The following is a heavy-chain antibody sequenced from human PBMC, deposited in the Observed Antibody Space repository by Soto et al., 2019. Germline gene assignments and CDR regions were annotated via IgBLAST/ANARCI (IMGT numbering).Heavy chain of an antibody. Sequence: GASVKVSCKASGYTFTGYYMHWVRQAPGQGLEWMGWINPNSGGTNYAQKFQGWVTMTRDTSISTAYMELSRLRSDDTAVYYCARAQVDFWSGYPHFDYWGQGTLVTVSS. V-gene: IGHV1-2*04. J-gene: IGHJ4*02. CDR1: GYTFTGYY. CDR2: INPNSGGT. D-gene: IGHD3-3*01. CDR3: ARAQVDFWSGYPHFDY.